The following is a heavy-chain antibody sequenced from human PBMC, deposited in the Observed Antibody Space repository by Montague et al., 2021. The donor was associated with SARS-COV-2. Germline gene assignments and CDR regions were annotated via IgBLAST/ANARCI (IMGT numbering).Heavy chain of an antibody. CDR2: NNYSGST. J-gene: IGHJ6*02. CDR3: ARGRGLAVLFDCYYYGMDV. Sequence: SETLSLTCAVYGGSFSGYYWTWIRQPPGKGLEWIGENNYSGSTNYNPSLKSRVTMSVDMSKNQFSLKLRSVTAADTAVYYCARGRGLAVLFDCYYYGMDVWGQGTTVTVSS. D-gene: IGHD3-3*02. CDR1: GGSFSGYY. V-gene: IGHV4-34*01.